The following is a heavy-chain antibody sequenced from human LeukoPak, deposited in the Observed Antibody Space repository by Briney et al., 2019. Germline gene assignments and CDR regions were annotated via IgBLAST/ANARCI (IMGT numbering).Heavy chain of an antibody. D-gene: IGHD6-13*01. Sequence: PGGSLRLSCAASGFTFSSYDRNWVRQPTGKGLEWVSAIGTAGDPNYPGSVKGRFTISRENAKNSLYLQMNSLRAGDTAVYYCARGRQHAFDIWGQGTMVTVSS. CDR3: ARGRQHAFDI. CDR2: IGTAGDP. V-gene: IGHV3-13*05. CDR1: GFTFSSYD. J-gene: IGHJ3*02.